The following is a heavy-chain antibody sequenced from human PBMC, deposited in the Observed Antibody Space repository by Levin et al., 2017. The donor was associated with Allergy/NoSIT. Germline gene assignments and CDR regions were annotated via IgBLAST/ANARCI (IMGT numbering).Heavy chain of an antibody. J-gene: IGHJ4*02. CDR1: GFTFSSYG. CDR3: TRAKLDTLTGRLLGNPKNQYYFDY. D-gene: IGHD3-9*01. V-gene: IGHV3-33*01. CDR2: VSYDGSEK. Sequence: GGSLRLSCAASGFTFSSYGMHWVRQAPGKGLEWVTGVSYDGSEKYYEDSVKGRFTISRDDSKDTLYLQMNSLRAEDTAIYYCTRAKLDTLTGRLLGNPKNQYYFDYWGQGTLVTVAS.